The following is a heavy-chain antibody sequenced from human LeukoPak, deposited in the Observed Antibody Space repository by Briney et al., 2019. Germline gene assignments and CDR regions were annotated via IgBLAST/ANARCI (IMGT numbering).Heavy chain of an antibody. CDR2: IKSDGST. CDR3: ARAPSEIGGYYPEYFRH. V-gene: IGHV3-74*01. J-gene: IGHJ1*01. CDR1: GFTFSTYW. D-gene: IGHD3-22*01. Sequence: PGGSLRLSCAASGFTFSTYWMHRVRQAPGKGLVWVSRIKSDGSTNYADSVKGRLTISRDNAKNTVSLQMNSLRPEDTGVYYCARAPSEIGGYYPEYFRHWGQGTLVTVSS.